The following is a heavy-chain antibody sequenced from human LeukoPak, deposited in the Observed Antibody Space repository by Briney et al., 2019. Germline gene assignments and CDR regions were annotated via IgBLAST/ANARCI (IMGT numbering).Heavy chain of an antibody. CDR2: INPNSGGT. Sequence: ASVKVSCEASGYTFTGYYMHWVRQAPGQGLEWMGWINPNSGGTNYAQKFQGRVTMTRDTSISTAHMELSRLRSDDTAVYYCARDPGLDAFDIWGQGTTVTISS. CDR3: ARDPGLDAFDI. CDR1: GYTFTGYY. V-gene: IGHV1-2*02. D-gene: IGHD3/OR15-3a*01. J-gene: IGHJ3*02.